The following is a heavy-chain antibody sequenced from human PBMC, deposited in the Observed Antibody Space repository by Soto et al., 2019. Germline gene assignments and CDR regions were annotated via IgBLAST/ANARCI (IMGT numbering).Heavy chain of an antibody. J-gene: IGHJ4*02. D-gene: IGHD6-19*01. CDR1: RFTFDSYA. V-gene: IGHV3-23*01. CDR2: ISGRGSST. Sequence: PGGSLGLSCAASRFTFDSYAMSWVRQAPGKGLEWVSAISGRGSSTYYADSVKGRFTISRDNSKNTLYLQMNSLRAEDTAVYYCAKDTAVAAFTPFDYWGQGTLVTVSS. CDR3: AKDTAVAAFTPFDY.